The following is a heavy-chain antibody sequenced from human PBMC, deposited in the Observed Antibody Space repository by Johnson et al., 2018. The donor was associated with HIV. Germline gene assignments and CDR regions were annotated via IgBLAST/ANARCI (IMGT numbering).Heavy chain of an antibody. J-gene: IGHJ3*02. V-gene: IGHV3-23*04. CDR2: INGYGTGS. D-gene: IGHD2-21*02. CDR1: GFPFSSYG. CDR3: AKTLRSHLHIVVVTAIPRAFDI. Sequence: VQLVESGGGVVQPGGSLRLSCAASGFPFSSYGMSWVRQAPGKGLEWVSGINGYGTGSTYADSVKGRFPISRANAKNTLYLQMNSLRAEDTAVYYCAKTLRSHLHIVVVTAIPRAFDIWGQGTMVTVSS.